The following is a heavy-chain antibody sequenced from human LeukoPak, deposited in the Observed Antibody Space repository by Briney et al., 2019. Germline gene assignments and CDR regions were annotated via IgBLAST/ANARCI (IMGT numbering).Heavy chain of an antibody. D-gene: IGHD6-13*01. Sequence: GGSLRLSCAASGFTFSSYAMHWVRQAPGKGLEWVAVISYDGSNKYYADSVKGRFTISRDNSKNTLYLQMNSLRAEDTAVYYCARKGPSWFYGMDVWGQGTTVTVSS. CDR1: GFTFSSYA. V-gene: IGHV3-30-3*01. CDR3: ARKGPSWFYGMDV. J-gene: IGHJ6*02. CDR2: ISYDGSNK.